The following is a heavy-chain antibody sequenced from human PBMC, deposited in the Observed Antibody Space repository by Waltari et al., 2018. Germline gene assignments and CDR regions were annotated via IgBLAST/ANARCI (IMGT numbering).Heavy chain of an antibody. D-gene: IGHD2-21*01. V-gene: IGHV3-23*01. CDR3: ANPSQYGEEIDY. Sequence: EVQLLESGGGLVQPGGSLRLSCAASGFTFSSYAMSWVRQAPGKGLGWVSAISGSGGSTDYADSVKGRFTISRDNSKNTLYLQMNSLRAEDTAVYYCANPSQYGEEIDYWGQGTLVTVSS. J-gene: IGHJ4*02. CDR2: ISGSGGST. CDR1: GFTFSSYA.